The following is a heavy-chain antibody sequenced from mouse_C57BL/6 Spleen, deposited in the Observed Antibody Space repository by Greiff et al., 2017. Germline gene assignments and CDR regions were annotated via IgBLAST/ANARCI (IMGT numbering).Heavy chain of an antibody. CDR3: LATGGYFDY. CDR1: GYTFTSYW. CDR2: IHPNSGST. Sequence: QVQLKQPGAELVKPGASVKLSCKASGYTFTSYWMHWVKQRPGQGLEWIGMIHPNSGSTNYNEKFKSKATLTVDKSSSTAYMQLSSLTSEDSAVYYCLATGGYFDYWGQGTTLTVSS. D-gene: IGHD1-1*01. J-gene: IGHJ2*01. V-gene: IGHV1-64*01.